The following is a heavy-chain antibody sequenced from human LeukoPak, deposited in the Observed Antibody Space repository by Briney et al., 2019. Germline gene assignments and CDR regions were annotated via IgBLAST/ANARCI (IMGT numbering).Heavy chain of an antibody. D-gene: IGHD3-16*01. J-gene: IGHJ4*02. Sequence: SQTLSLTCAISGDSVPSNSAAWNWIRQSPSRGLEWLGRTYYGSKWYNEYAVSVKSRITIIPDTSRNQFSLQLNSVTPEDTAVYYCARSLSSLNKLRLDNWGQGTLVTVSS. CDR1: GDSVPSNSAA. CDR3: ARSLSSLNKLRLDN. V-gene: IGHV6-1*01. CDR2: TYYGSKWYN.